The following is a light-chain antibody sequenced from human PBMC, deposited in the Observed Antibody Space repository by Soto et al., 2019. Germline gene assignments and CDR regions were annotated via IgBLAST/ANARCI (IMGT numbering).Light chain of an antibody. CDR2: DAS. CDR1: QSISSW. J-gene: IGKJ1*01. Sequence: DIQMTQSPSTLSASVGDRATIACRASQSISSWLAWYQQKPGKARKLLIYDASSLETGVPSRFSGSGSGTEFTLTISSLQPDDFATYYCQQYNSYSPWTFGQGTKVDIK. V-gene: IGKV1-5*01. CDR3: QQYNSYSPWT.